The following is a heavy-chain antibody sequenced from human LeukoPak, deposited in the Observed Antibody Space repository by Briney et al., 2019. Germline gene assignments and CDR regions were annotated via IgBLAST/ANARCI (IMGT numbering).Heavy chain of an antibody. Sequence: GESLKISFKGSGYRFTSYWIGWVRPMPGKGLEWMGIIYPGDSDTRYSPSFQGQVTISADKSISTAYLQWSSLKASDTAMYYCARHTLNDYGDYGHWDGMDVWGQGTTVTVSS. V-gene: IGHV5-51*01. D-gene: IGHD4-17*01. J-gene: IGHJ6*02. CDR2: IYPGDSDT. CDR1: GYRFTSYW. CDR3: ARHTLNDYGDYGHWDGMDV.